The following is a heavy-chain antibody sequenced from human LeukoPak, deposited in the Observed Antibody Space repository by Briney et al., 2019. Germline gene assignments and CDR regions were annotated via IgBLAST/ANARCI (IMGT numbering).Heavy chain of an antibody. D-gene: IGHD3-10*01. J-gene: IGHJ4*02. V-gene: IGHV4-34*01. Sequence: SETLSLTCAVYGGSFSDYYWNWIRQAPGKGLEWIGEINQSGTTNYNPSLKSRLTISLDTSKNHFSLKLTSATAADTALYYCAGGATPGVFWGQGILVTVSA. CDR3: AGGATPGVF. CDR2: INQSGTT. CDR1: GGSFSDYY.